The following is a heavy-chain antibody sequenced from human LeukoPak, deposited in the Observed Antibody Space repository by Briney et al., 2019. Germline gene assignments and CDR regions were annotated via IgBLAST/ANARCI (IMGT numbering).Heavy chain of an antibody. Sequence: PGGSLRLSCAASGLTFSSYWMSWVRQAPGKGLEWVANIKQDGSEKYYVDSVKGRFTISRDNAKKSLYLQMNSLRAEDTAVYYCARLDGYMGSVSHWGQGTLVTVSS. J-gene: IGHJ4*02. D-gene: IGHD5-24*01. CDR1: GLTFSSYW. V-gene: IGHV3-7*01. CDR2: IKQDGSEK. CDR3: ARLDGYMGSVSH.